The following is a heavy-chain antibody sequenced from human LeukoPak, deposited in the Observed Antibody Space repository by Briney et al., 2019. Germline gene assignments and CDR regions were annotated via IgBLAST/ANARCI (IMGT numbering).Heavy chain of an antibody. CDR2: INPGGGRT. D-gene: IGHD2-15*01. Sequence: ASVKVSCKASGYTFTNYYVHWVRRAPGLGLEWMEVINPGGGRTTYAQKFQNRVNMTSDTSTSTVYMELRGLTSADTAVYFCARVTSPARRGRTLVAAAATPFDYWGQGTLVTVSS. CDR1: GYTFTNYY. J-gene: IGHJ4*02. V-gene: IGHV1-46*01. CDR3: ARVTSPARRGRTLVAAAATPFDY.